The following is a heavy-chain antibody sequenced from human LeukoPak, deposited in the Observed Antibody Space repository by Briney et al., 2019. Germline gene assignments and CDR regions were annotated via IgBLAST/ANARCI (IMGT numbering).Heavy chain of an antibody. CDR1: GGSISGTDW. Sequence: SGTLSLTCGVSGGSISGTDWWSWVRQPPGQGLEWIGEISLAGRTNYNPSLNGRVTMSLDKSSNQLSLHLTSVTAADTATYFCSRESGPFCPFGYWGQGTLVIVSS. CDR2: ISLAGRT. J-gene: IGHJ4*02. D-gene: IGHD1-26*01. CDR3: SRESGPFCPFGY. V-gene: IGHV4-4*02.